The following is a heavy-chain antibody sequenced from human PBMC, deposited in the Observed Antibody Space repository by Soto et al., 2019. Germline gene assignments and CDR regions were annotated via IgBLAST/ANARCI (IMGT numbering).Heavy chain of an antibody. D-gene: IGHD6-19*01. CDR1: GLIFSDYH. CDR2: IRRKANSYTT. J-gene: IGHJ6*02. V-gene: IGHV3-72*01. CDR3: AMLGGWSGGSSGMDV. Sequence: EVQLVESGGGLVQPGGSLRLSCAASGLIFSDYHMDWVRQAPGKGLEWVGRIRRKANSYTTEYAASVKGRFTISRDASKTSLYLPMNRLKSEDTAVYYCAMLGGWSGGSSGMDVWGQETTVPVSS.